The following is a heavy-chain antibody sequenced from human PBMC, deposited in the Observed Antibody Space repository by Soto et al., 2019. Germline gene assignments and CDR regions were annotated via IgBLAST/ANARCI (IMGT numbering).Heavy chain of an antibody. CDR2: ISSSSSYI. CDR3: ARDDGGVVVAATHFDY. CDR1: GFTFSSYS. V-gene: IGHV3-21*01. J-gene: IGHJ4*02. Sequence: GGSLRLSCAASGFTFSSYSMNWVRQAPGKGLEWVSSISSSSSYIYYADSVKGRFTTSRDNAKNSLYLQMNSLRAEDTAVYYCARDDGGVVVAATHFDYWGQGTLVTVSS. D-gene: IGHD2-15*01.